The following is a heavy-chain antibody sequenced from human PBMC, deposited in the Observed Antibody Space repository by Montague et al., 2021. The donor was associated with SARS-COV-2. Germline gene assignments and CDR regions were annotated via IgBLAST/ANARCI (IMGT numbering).Heavy chain of an antibody. D-gene: IGHD5-12*01. Sequence: TLSLTCTVSGGSISSGGYYWSWILQHPGKGLEWIGYIYYSGSTYYNPSLKSRVTISVDTSKNQFSLKLSSVTAADTAVYYCARYCMVASRAPFAVDYWGQGTLVTVSS. CDR1: GGSISSGGYY. V-gene: IGHV4-31*03. CDR2: IYYSGST. CDR3: ARYCMVASRAPFAVDY. J-gene: IGHJ4*02.